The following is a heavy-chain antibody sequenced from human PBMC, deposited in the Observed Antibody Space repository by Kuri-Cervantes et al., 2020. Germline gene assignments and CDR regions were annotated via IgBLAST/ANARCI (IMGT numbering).Heavy chain of an antibody. V-gene: IGHV3-48*01. CDR3: ASCPYGDYPYYYYYYMDV. J-gene: IGHJ6*03. CDR1: GFTFSNHI. CDR2: ISSSSSTI. Sequence: GGSLRLSRAASGFTFSNHIMRWVRQTPGKGLEWVSYISSSSSTIYYADSVKGRFTISRDNAKNSLYLQMNSLRAEDTAVYYCASCPYGDYPYYYYYYMDVWGKGTTVTVSS. D-gene: IGHD4-17*01.